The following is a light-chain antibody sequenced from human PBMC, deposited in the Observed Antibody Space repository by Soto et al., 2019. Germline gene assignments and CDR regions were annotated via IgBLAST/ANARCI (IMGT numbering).Light chain of an antibody. CDR1: SSDVGSNY. V-gene: IGLV1-51*01. J-gene: IGLJ1*01. CDR3: GTWDSSLSAFYV. CDR2: EDN. Sequence: QSALTQPASMSGSPGQSITISCPGTSSDVGSNYHVSWFQQHPGTAPKLIIYEDNKRPSGIPDRFSGSKSGTSATLGITGLQTGDEADYYCGTWDSSLSAFYVFGTGTKVTVL.